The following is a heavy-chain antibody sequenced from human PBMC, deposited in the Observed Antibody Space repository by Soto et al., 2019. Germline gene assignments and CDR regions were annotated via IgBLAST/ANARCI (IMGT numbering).Heavy chain of an antibody. CDR2: IYHSGST. V-gene: IGHV4-30-2*01. J-gene: IGHJ6*02. CDR1: GGSISSGGYS. CDR3: ARTPWILTYGMDV. D-gene: IGHD5-18*01. Sequence: PSATLSLTCAVSGGSISSGGYSWSWIRQPPGKGLEWIGYIYHSGSTYYNPSLKSRVTISVDRSKNQFSLKLSSVTAADTAVYYCARTPWILTYGMDVWGQGTTVTVSS.